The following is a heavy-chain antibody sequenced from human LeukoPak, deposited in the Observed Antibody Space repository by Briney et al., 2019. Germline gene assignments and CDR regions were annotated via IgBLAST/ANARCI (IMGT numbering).Heavy chain of an antibody. CDR1: GGSFSGYY. D-gene: IGHD2-2*01. V-gene: IGHV4-34*01. J-gene: IGHJ5*02. CDR2: INHSGST. CDR3: AREVVPAAIWSDP. Sequence: SETLSLTCAVYGGSFSGYYWSWIRQPPGKGLEWSGEINHSGSTNYNPSLKSRVTISVDKSKNQFSLKLSSVTAADTAVYYCAREVVPAAIWSDPWGQGTLVTVSS.